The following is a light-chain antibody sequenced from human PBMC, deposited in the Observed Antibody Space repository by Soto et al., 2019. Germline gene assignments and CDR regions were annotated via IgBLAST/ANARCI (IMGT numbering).Light chain of an antibody. CDR3: QQRTDWPPLT. CDR2: DAS. V-gene: IGKV3-11*01. J-gene: IGKJ4*01. Sequence: EIVLTQSPATLSLSPGDTATLSCRASQNIHNYLAWYQQKPGQAPRLLIYDASNRATGIPQRFSGRGSGTDFTLTISSLEPEDFAVYYCQQRTDWPPLTFGGGTNVEVK. CDR1: QNIHNY.